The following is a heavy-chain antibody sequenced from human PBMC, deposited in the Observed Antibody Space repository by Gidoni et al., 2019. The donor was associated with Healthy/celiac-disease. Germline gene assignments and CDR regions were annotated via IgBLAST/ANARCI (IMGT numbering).Heavy chain of an antibody. D-gene: IGHD6-13*01. Sequence: EVQLVESGGGLVKPGGSLRLSCAASGFTFSNAWMSWVLQAPGKGLEWVGRIKSKTDGVTTDYAAPVKGRFTISRDDSKNTLYLKMNSLKTEDTAVYYCTTGYGDYSSSWYGYYFDYWGQGTLVTVSS. J-gene: IGHJ4*02. CDR1: GFTFSNAW. V-gene: IGHV3-15*01. CDR3: TTGYGDYSSSWYGYYFDY. CDR2: IKSKTDGVTT.